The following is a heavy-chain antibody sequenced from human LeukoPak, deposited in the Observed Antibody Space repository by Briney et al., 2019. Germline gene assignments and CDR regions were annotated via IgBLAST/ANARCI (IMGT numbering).Heavy chain of an antibody. CDR1: GFTFSNSA. J-gene: IGHJ4*02. Sequence: GGSLRLSCAASGFTFSNSAMKWFGQVPGKGLEWVSSSDYDSSHIYYAASVRGRFTISRDNARNSVYLQMNSLRVEDTAVYYCARDPLRYLRVGHYDYWGQGTLVAVSS. D-gene: IGHD3-9*01. CDR3: ARDPLRYLRVGHYDY. V-gene: IGHV3-21*01. CDR2: SDYDSSHI.